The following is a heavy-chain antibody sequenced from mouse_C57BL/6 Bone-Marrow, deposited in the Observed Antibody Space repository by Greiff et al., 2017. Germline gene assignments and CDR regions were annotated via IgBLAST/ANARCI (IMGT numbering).Heavy chain of an antibody. CDR1: GYTFTSYW. J-gene: IGHJ2*01. V-gene: IGHV1-64*01. Sequence: QVQLKQPGAELVKPGASVKLSCKASGYTFTSYWMHWVKQRPGQGLEWIGMIHPNSGSTNYNEKFKSKATLTVDKSSSTAYMQLSSLTSEDSAVYYCAYYYDYALDYWCQGTTLTVSS. D-gene: IGHD2-4*01. CDR3: AYYYDYALDY. CDR2: IHPNSGST.